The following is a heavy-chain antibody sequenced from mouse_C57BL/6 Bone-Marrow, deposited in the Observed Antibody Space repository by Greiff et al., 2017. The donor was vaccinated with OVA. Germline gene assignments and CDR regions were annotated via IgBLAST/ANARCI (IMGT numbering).Heavy chain of an antibody. V-gene: IGHV1-54*01. CDR2: INPGSGGT. J-gene: IGHJ3*01. CDR3: ARGGNSAWFAY. CDR1: GYAFTNYL. D-gene: IGHD2-1*01. Sequence: VQLQQSGAELVRPGTSVKVSCKASGYAFTNYLIEWVKQRPGQGLEWIGVINPGSGGTTYNEKVKGKATLTADKSSSTAYMQLSSLTSEDSAVYFCARGGNSAWFAYWGQGTLVTVSA.